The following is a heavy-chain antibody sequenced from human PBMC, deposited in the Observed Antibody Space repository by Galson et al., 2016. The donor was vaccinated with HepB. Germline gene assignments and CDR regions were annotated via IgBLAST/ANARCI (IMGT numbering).Heavy chain of an antibody. CDR1: GFSFTDYT. V-gene: IGHV3-30*04. CDR2: ISFDGSNK. CDR3: ATSWSDCSGGSCYSGWLDP. J-gene: IGHJ5*02. Sequence: SLRLSCAASGFSFTDYTLHWVRQSPGKGLEWVAVISFDGSNKYYRDSVKGRFTISRDDSKNTLYLEMNGLRAEDTAVYYCATSWSDCSGGSCYSGWLDPWGQGALVTVSS. D-gene: IGHD2-15*01.